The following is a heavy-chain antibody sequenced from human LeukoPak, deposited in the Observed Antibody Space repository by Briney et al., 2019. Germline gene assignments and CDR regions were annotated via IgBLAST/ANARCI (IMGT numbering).Heavy chain of an antibody. J-gene: IGHJ6*03. CDR2: INPNSGGT. V-gene: IGHV1-2*02. Sequence: GASVKVFCKASGYTFTGYYMHWVRQAPGQGLEWMGWINPNSGGTNYAQKFQGRVTMTRDTSISTAYMELSRLRSDDTAVYYCARDQGGSMVRGVIIDYYMDVWGKGTTVTISS. CDR1: GYTFTGYY. CDR3: ARDQGGSMVRGVIIDYYMDV. D-gene: IGHD3-10*01.